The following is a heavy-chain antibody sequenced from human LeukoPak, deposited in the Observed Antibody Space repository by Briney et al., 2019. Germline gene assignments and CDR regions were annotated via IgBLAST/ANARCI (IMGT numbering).Heavy chain of an antibody. CDR1: GFTVSSNY. J-gene: IGHJ4*02. Sequence: GGSLRLSCAASGFTVSSNYMSWVRQAPGKGLEWVSVIYSGGSTYYADSVKGRFTISRDNSKNTLYLQMNSLRAEDTAAYYCARDLPQDDLVSGGPFDYWGQGTLVTVSS. CDR2: IYSGGST. V-gene: IGHV3-66*01. D-gene: IGHD3-3*01. CDR3: ARDLPQDDLVSGGPFDY.